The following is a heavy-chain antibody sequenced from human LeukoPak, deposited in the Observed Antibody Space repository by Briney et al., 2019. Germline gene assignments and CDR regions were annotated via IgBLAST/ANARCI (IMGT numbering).Heavy chain of an antibody. CDR2: IKSKTDGGTT. Sequence: AGGSLRLSCAASGFTFSNAWMSWVRQAPGKGLEWVGRIKSKTDGGTTDYAAPVKGRFTISRDDSKNTLYLQMNSLKTEDTAVYYCTPVAGEIAVAAPGDYWGQGTLVTVSS. CDR3: TPVAGEIAVAAPGDY. V-gene: IGHV3-15*01. D-gene: IGHD6-19*01. CDR1: GFTFSNAW. J-gene: IGHJ4*02.